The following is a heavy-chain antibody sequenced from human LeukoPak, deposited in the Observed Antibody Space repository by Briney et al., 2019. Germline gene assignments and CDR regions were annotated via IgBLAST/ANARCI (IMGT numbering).Heavy chain of an antibody. V-gene: IGHV4-39*01. CDR1: GGSISSSSYY. CDR2: IYYSGST. CDR3: ARRVARSSSGFDY. D-gene: IGHD6-6*01. Sequence: SETLSLTCTVSGGSISSSSYYWGWIRQPPGKGLEWIGTIYYSGSTYYNPSHKSRVTVSVDTSKNQFSLKLSSVTAADTAVYYCARRVARSSSGFDYWGQGTLVTVSS. J-gene: IGHJ4*02.